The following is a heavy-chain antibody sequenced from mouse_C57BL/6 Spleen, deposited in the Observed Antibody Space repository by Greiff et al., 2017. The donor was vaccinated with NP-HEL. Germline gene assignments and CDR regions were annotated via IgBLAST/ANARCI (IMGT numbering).Heavy chain of an antibody. V-gene: IGHV1-22*01. J-gene: IGHJ1*03. CDR3: AGIYYDYEGGYFDV. CDR2: INPNNGGT. CDR1: GYTFTDYN. D-gene: IGHD2-4*01. Sequence: VQLQQSGPELVKPGASVKMSCKASGYTFTDYNMHWVKQSHGKSLEWIGYINPNNGGTSYNQKFKGKATLTVNKSSSTAYMELRSLTSEDSAVYYCAGIYYDYEGGYFDVWGTGTTVTVSS.